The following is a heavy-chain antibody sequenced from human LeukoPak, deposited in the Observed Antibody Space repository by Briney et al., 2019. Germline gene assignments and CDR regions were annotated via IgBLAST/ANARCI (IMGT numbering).Heavy chain of an antibody. CDR2: LFYSGSP. CDR3: ARGGPRWLDP. Sequence: VEPSETLSLTCSVSRGSMTSYYWTWIRQPPGKGLEWIGSLFYSGSPNANPSLKSRVTMSVDTSRNQFFLTLTSVTAADTALYFCARGGPRWLDPWGQGTLVIVSS. J-gene: IGHJ5*02. CDR1: RGSMTSYY. D-gene: IGHD3-16*01. V-gene: IGHV4-59*01.